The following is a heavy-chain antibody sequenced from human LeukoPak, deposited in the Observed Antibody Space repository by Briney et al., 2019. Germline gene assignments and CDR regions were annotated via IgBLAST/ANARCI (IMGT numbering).Heavy chain of an antibody. CDR2: IYHSGST. Sequence: PSQTLSLTCAVSGGSISSGGYSWSWIRQPPGKGLEWIGYIYHSGSTYYNPSLKSRVTISVDRSKNQFSLKLSSVTAADTAVYYCAGEGTLKYDPFDYWGQGTLVTVSS. CDR1: GGSISSGGYS. J-gene: IGHJ4*02. V-gene: IGHV4-30-2*01. D-gene: IGHD1-1*01. CDR3: AGEGTLKYDPFDY.